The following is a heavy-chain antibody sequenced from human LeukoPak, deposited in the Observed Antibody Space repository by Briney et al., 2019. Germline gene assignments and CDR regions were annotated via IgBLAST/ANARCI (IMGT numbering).Heavy chain of an antibody. CDR1: GGSVSNSNYC. J-gene: IGHJ3*02. D-gene: IGHD4-23*01. Sequence: ASETLSLTRTVSGGSVSNSNYCWGWIRQPPGKQLEWIGSIDYSGSPLYNPSLKSRVTISVDTSKNQFSLKLSSVTAADTAVYYCARPLDCNYGGTAFDIWGQGTMVTVSS. V-gene: IGHV4-39*01. CDR3: ARPLDCNYGGTAFDI. CDR2: IDYSGSP.